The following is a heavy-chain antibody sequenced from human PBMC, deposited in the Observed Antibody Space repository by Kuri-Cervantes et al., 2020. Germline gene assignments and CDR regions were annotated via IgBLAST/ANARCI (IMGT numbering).Heavy chain of an antibody. Sequence: SGPTLVKPTQTLTLTCTFSGFSLSTSGVGVGWIRQPPGKALEWLALIYWDDDKRYSPSLKSRLTITKDTSKNQVVLTMTNMDPVDTATYYCAHAHYDTLTGWFDPWGQGTLVTVSS. D-gene: IGHD3-9*01. J-gene: IGHJ5*02. CDR2: IYWDDDK. CDR3: AHAHYDTLTGWFDP. CDR1: GFSLSTSGVG. V-gene: IGHV2-5*02.